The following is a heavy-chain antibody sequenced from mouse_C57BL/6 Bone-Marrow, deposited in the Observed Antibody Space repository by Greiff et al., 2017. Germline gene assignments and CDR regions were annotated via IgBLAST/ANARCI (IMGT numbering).Heavy chain of an antibody. CDR2: INPCGGYT. V-gene: IGHV1-4*01. CDR1: GYTFTSYT. J-gene: IGHJ2*01. D-gene: IGHD1-1*01. CDR3: AGYYYYGCSPDY. Sequence: QVQLQQPGAELARPGASVKMSCKASGYTFTSYTMHWVKQRPGQGLEWIGNINPCGGYTKYNQKFKDKATLTVDKSSSTAYMQLRSLTSEDSAVYNGAGYYYYGCSPDYWGQGTTLTVSS.